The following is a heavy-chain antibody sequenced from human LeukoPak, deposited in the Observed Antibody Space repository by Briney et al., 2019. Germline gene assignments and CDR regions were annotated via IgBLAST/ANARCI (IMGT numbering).Heavy chain of an antibody. J-gene: IGHJ4*02. CDR3: ATVPLHTTVTTLDY. V-gene: IGHV1-24*01. CDR2: FDPEDGET. Sequence: ASVKVSCKVSGYTLTKLSMHWVRQAPGKGLEWMGGFDPEDGETIYAQKFQGRVTMTEDTSTDTAYMELSSLRSEDTAVYYCATVPLHTTVTTLDYWGQGTLVTVSS. D-gene: IGHD4-17*01. CDR1: GYTLTKLS.